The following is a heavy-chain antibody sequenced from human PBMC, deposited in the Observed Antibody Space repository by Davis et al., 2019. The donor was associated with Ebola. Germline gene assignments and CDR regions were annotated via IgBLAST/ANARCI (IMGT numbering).Heavy chain of an antibody. J-gene: IGHJ4*02. V-gene: IGHV3-74*01. D-gene: IGHD4-11*01. CDR3: ARGGTTVTTPLDY. Sequence: PGGSLRLSCAASGFTFSSYWMHWVRQAPGKGLVWVSRINSDGSSTSHADSVKGRFTISRDNAKNTLYLQMNSLRAEDTAVYYCARGGTTVTTPLDYLGQGTLVTVSS. CDR1: GFTFSSYW. CDR2: INSDGSST.